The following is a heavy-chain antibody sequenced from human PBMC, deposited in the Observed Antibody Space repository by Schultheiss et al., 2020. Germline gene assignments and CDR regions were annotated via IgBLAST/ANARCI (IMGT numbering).Heavy chain of an antibody. D-gene: IGHD6-13*01. V-gene: IGHV1-46*01. Sequence: ASVKVSCKASGGTFSSYAISWVRQAPGQGLEWMGIINPSGGSTSYAQKFQGRVTMTRDTSTSTVYMELSSLRSEDTAVYYCARGVNIAAAGTFAYWGKGTLVTVSS. J-gene: IGHJ4*02. CDR2: INPSGGST. CDR1: GGTFSSYA. CDR3: ARGVNIAAAGTFAY.